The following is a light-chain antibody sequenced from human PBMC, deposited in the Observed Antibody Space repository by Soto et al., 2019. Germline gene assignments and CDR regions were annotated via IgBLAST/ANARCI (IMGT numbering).Light chain of an antibody. CDR2: RNN. V-gene: IGLV1-47*01. J-gene: IGLJ1*01. CDR1: SSNIGSNY. CDR3: AAWDDSLSGNYV. Sequence: QSALTQPPSASGTPGQRVTISSSGSSSNIGSNYVYWYQQLPGTAPKLLIYRNNQRPSGVPDRFSGSKSGTSASLAISGLRSEDEADYYCAAWDDSLSGNYVFGTGTKVTVL.